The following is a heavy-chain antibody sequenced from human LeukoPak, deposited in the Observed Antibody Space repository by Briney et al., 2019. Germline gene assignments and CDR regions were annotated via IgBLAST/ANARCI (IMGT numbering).Heavy chain of an antibody. CDR3: ARDNTISGHYEVGY. D-gene: IGHD3-3*01. CDR1: GFTFSSKW. V-gene: IGHV3-7*03. J-gene: IGHJ4*02. CDR2: IQPDGSEG. Sequence: GGSLRLSCAASGFTFSSKWMSWVRQAPGKGLEWVGNIQPDGSEGYPVDSVKGRFSISRDNSKNTVFLQMNSLRAEDTAVYYCARDNTISGHYEVGYWGQGTLVTVSS.